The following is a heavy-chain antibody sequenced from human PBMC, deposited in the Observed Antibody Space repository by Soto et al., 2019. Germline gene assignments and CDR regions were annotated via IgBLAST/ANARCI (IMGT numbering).Heavy chain of an antibody. Sequence: QVQLVESGGGVVQPRRSLRLSCAVSGFTFSSYPMHWVRQAPGKGLEWVALISYDGSNKYYADSVKGRFTISRDNSKNTLYLQMYSLRAEDTAVYYCARGLVGASGNWYFDLWGRGTLVTVSS. CDR2: ISYDGSNK. D-gene: IGHD1-26*01. V-gene: IGHV3-30*04. CDR3: ARGLVGASGNWYFDL. J-gene: IGHJ2*01. CDR1: GFTFSSYP.